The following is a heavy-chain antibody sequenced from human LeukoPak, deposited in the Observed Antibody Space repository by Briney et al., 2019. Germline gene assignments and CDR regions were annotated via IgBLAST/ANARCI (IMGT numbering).Heavy chain of an antibody. CDR2: IYYSGST. CDR1: GGSISSGDYY. V-gene: IGHV4-30-4*08. CDR3: ARGPVYAILSWFDP. D-gene: IGHD2-8*01. Sequence: SETLSLTCTVSGGSISSGDYYWSWIRQPPGKGLEWIGYIYYSGSTYYNPSLKSRVTISVDTSKNQLSLKLSSVTAADTAVYYCARGPVYAILSWFDPWGQGTLVTVSS. J-gene: IGHJ5*02.